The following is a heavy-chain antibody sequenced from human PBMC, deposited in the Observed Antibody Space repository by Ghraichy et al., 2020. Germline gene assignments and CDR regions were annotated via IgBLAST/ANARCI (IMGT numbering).Heavy chain of an antibody. J-gene: IGHJ3*02. Sequence: SQTLSLTCTVSGGSISSGSYYWSWIRQPAGKGLEWIGRIYTSGSTNYNPSLKSRVTISVDTSKNQFSLKLSSVTAADTAVYYCARVFDIWGQGTMVTVSS. V-gene: IGHV4-61*02. CDR2: IYTSGST. CDR3: ARVFDI. CDR1: GGSISSGSYY.